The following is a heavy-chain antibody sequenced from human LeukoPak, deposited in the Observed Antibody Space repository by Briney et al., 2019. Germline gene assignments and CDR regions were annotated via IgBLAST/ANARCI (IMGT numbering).Heavy chain of an antibody. V-gene: IGHV4-59*08. CDR2: IYYSGST. CDR1: GGSISSYY. Sequence: TSETLSLTCTVSGGSISSYYWSWIRQTPGKGLEWIGYIYYSGSTNYNPSLKSRVTISVDTSKNQFSLKLSSVTAADTAVYYCARHGDSRGTVDYWGQGTLVTVSS. J-gene: IGHJ4*02. CDR3: ARHGDSRGTVDY. D-gene: IGHD3-10*01.